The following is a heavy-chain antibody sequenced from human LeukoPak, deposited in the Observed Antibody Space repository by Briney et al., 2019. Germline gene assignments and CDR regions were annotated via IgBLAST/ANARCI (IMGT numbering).Heavy chain of an antibody. J-gene: IGHJ3*02. CDR3: SRDNPCVAADHDAFDI. V-gene: IGHV3-30*02. Sequence: PGGSLRLSCAASGFTFSSYAMHWVRQAPGKGLEWVAFVRYDGSNKYYADSVKGRFTIYRDNSKNTLYLQMNSLRAEDTAVYYCSRDNPCVAADHDAFDIWGQGTMVTVSS. CDR1: GFTFSSYA. D-gene: IGHD2-15*01. CDR2: VRYDGSNK.